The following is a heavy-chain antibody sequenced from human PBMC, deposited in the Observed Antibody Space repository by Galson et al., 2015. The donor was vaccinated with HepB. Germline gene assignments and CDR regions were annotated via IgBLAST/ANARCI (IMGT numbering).Heavy chain of an antibody. Sequence: SLRLSCAASGFTFSSYSMNWVRQAPGKGLEWVSYISSSSSTIYYADSVKGRFTISRDNAKNSLYLQMNSLRDEDTAVYYCARSQYYDFWSGYYYYYMDVWGKGTTVTVSS. CDR3: ARSQYYDFWSGYYYYYMDV. V-gene: IGHV3-48*02. J-gene: IGHJ6*03. CDR1: GFTFSSYS. D-gene: IGHD3-3*01. CDR2: ISSSSSTI.